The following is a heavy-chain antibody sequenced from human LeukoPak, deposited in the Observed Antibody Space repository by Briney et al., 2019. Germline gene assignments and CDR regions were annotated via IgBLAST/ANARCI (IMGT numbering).Heavy chain of an antibody. J-gene: IGHJ4*02. V-gene: IGHV1-2*02. CDR3: ARPDGSDCSGGSCYPFDY. D-gene: IGHD2-15*01. Sequence: ASVKVSCKASGYTFTGYYMHWVRQAPGQGLEWMGWINPNSGGTNYAQKFQGRVTMTRDTSITTAYMELSSLRSDDTAVYYCARPDGSDCSGGSCYPFDYWGQGTLVTVSS. CDR1: GYTFTGYY. CDR2: INPNSGGT.